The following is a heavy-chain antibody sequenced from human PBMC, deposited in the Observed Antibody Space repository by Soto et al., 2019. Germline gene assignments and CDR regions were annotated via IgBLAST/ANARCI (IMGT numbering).Heavy chain of an antibody. V-gene: IGHV4-30-2*01. Sequence: SSETLSLTCAFSGCSISSGGYSWSWIRQPPGKGLEWIGYIYHSGSTYYNPSLKSRVTISVDRSKNQFSLKLSSVTAADTAVYYCARSRGYQLRSHPLFDYWGQGTLVTVSS. CDR1: GCSISSGGYS. D-gene: IGHD2-2*01. CDR3: ARSRGYQLRSHPLFDY. CDR2: IYHSGST. J-gene: IGHJ4*02.